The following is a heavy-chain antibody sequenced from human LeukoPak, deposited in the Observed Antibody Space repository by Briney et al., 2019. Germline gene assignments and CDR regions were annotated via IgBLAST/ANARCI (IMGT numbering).Heavy chain of an antibody. Sequence: SETLSLTCTVSGGSISSYYGSWIRQPAGKGLEWIGRIYTNGSTNYNPSLKSRVTMSVDTSKNQFSLKLSSVTAADTAVYYCARDEQQLVSRGMDVWGQGTTVTVSS. V-gene: IGHV4-4*07. CDR1: GGSISSYY. CDR3: ARDEQQLVSRGMDV. J-gene: IGHJ6*02. CDR2: IYTNGST. D-gene: IGHD6-13*01.